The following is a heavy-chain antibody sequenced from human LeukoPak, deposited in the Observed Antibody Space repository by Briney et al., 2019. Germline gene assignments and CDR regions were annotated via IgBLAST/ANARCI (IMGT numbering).Heavy chain of an antibody. CDR1: GFSLRTSGMG. CDR3: THSGHGYGDFFDC. D-gene: IGHD4-17*01. CDR2: IYWDDDK. J-gene: IGHJ4*02. Sequence: SGPTLPNLTQTLTLTCTFSGFSLRTSGMGVGWIRQPPGKAPEWLALIYWDDDKRYSPSLTIRLTSTKDTSSTQVVHTITNRDPVDTATYCWTHSGHGYGDFFDCWRQGTLVTVSS. V-gene: IGHV2-5*02.